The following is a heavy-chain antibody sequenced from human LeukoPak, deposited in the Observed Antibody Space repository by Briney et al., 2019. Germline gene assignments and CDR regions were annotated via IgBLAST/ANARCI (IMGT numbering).Heavy chain of an antibody. CDR3: ARGQYSSGWSTSFDY. Sequence: SETQSLTCAVYGGSFSGYYWSWIRQPPGKGLEWIGEINHSGSTNYNPSLKSRVTISVDTSKNQFSLKLSSVTAADTAVYYCARGQYSSGWSTSFDYWGQGTLVTVSS. V-gene: IGHV4-34*01. CDR2: INHSGST. J-gene: IGHJ4*02. D-gene: IGHD6-19*01. CDR1: GGSFSGYY.